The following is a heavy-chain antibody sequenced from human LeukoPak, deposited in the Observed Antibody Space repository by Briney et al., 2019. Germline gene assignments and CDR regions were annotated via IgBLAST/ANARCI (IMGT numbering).Heavy chain of an antibody. V-gene: IGHV4-34*01. Sequence: PSETLSLTCAVYGGSFSGYYWSWIRQPPGKGLEWIGEINHSGSTNYNPSLKSRVTISVDTSKNQFSLKLSSVTAADTAVYYCAREGDWYDSSSYYYAPGTVFDYWGQGILVTVSS. CDR3: AREGDWYDSSSYYYAPGTVFDY. CDR2: INHSGST. J-gene: IGHJ4*02. CDR1: GGSFSGYY. D-gene: IGHD3-22*01.